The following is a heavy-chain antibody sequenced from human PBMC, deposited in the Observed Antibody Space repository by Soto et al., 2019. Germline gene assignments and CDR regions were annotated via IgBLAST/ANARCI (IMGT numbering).Heavy chain of an antibody. V-gene: IGHV3-48*02. CDR1: GFTFSSYS. CDR3: ASISYTPFYYYGMDV. J-gene: IGHJ6*02. Sequence: GGSLRLSSAASGFTFSSYSMNWFRQAPGKGLEWVSYISSSSSTIYYADSVKGRFTISRDNAKNSLYLQMNSLRDEDTAVYYCASISYTPFYYYGMDVWGQGTTVTVSS. CDR2: ISSSSSTI. D-gene: IGHD3-9*01.